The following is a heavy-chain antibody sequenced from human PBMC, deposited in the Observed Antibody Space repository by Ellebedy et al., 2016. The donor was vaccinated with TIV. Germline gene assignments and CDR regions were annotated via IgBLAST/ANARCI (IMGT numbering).Heavy chain of an antibody. Sequence: GESLKISXAASGFTFSRYAMSWVRQAPGKGLEWVSGLTDDGGTTYYTDSVKGRFTISRDNSKNTLYLQMDSLRAEDTAVYYCAKDLCSGGSCYWIDYWGQGTLVTVSS. D-gene: IGHD2-15*01. CDR2: LTDDGGTT. J-gene: IGHJ4*02. V-gene: IGHV3-23*01. CDR1: GFTFSRYA. CDR3: AKDLCSGGSCYWIDY.